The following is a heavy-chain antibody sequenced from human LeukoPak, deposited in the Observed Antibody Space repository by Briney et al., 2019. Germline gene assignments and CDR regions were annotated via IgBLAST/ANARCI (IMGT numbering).Heavy chain of an antibody. CDR1: GGSFSGYY. Sequence: SETLSLTCAVYGGSFSGYYWSWIRQPPGKGLEWIGEINHSGSTNYNPSLKSRVTISVDTSKNQFSLKLSSVTAADTAVYYCASLRGSYYRWFDPWGQGTLVTVSS. CDR2: INHSGST. D-gene: IGHD1-26*01. V-gene: IGHV4-34*01. CDR3: ASLRGSYYRWFDP. J-gene: IGHJ5*02.